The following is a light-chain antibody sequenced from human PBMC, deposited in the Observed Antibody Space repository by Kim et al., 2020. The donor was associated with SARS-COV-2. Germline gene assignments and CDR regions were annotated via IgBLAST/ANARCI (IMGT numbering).Light chain of an antibody. J-gene: IGLJ2*01. CDR1: KLGNKY. CDR3: QAWERSTAI. Sequence: YELTQPPSVSVSPGQTASISCSGDKLGNKYAYWYQQKPGQSPILVIYQDAKRPSGIPERFSGSNSGNTATLTISGTQAMDEADYYCQAWERSTAIFGGG. V-gene: IGLV3-1*01. CDR2: QDA.